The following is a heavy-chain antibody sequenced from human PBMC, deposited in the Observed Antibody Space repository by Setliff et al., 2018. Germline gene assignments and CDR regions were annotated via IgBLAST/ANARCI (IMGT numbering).Heavy chain of an antibody. CDR2: INRDGSNI. J-gene: IGHJ3*02. V-gene: IGHV3-74*01. CDR3: ARTYGSANSYAFDI. Sequence: PGGSLRLSCAASGFTFSNYWMHWVRQAPGKGLVWVSHINRDGSNIRYADSVKGRFTISRDNAKNSLYLQMNSLRAEDTAVYYCARTYGSANSYAFDIWGQGTVVTVSS. CDR1: GFTFSNYW. D-gene: IGHD3-10*01.